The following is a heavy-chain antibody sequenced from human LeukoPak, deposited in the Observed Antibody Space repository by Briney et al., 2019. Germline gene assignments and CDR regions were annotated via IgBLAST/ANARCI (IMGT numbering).Heavy chain of an antibody. CDR1: GFTFTNYW. V-gene: IGHV3-74*01. D-gene: IGHD6-13*01. CDR2: LPPDELDI. Sequence: GGSLRLSCAASGFTFTNYWMHWVRQAPGMGLVWVSRLPPDELDIIYADSVKGRFTVSRDNSKNTLYLQMNSLRAEDTAVYYCAKAPQGIAAAGPPLSYYYYGMDVWGQGTTVTVSS. CDR3: AKAPQGIAAAGPPLSYYYYGMDV. J-gene: IGHJ6*02.